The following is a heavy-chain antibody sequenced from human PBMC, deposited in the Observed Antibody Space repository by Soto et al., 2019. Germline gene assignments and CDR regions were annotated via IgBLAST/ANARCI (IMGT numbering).Heavy chain of an antibody. D-gene: IGHD3-22*01. V-gene: IGHV4-31*03. CDR2: ISYIGTT. J-gene: IGHJ4*02. Sequence: SETLSLTCIVSGGSISSDGYYWSWIRQHPGKGLEWIGFISYIGTTYYNPSLKSRVTISVGTSKNQFSLKLSSVTDADTAVYYCARQVYYNSGGSFYYFDYWGQGALVTVSS. CDR1: GGSISSDGYY. CDR3: ARQVYYNSGGSFYYFDY.